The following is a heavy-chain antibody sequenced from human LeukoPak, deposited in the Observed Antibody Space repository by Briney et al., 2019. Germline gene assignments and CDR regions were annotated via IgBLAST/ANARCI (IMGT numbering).Heavy chain of an antibody. CDR3: ARVPRDYGDYGYYFDY. CDR2: ISAYNGNT. Sequence: ASVKVSCKASGYTFTSYGISWVRQAPGQGLEWMGWISAYNGNTNYAQKLQGRVTMTTDTSTSTAYMELRSLRSDDTAVYYCARVPRDYGDYGYYFDYWGQGTLVTVSS. D-gene: IGHD4-17*01. J-gene: IGHJ4*02. CDR1: GYTFTSYG. V-gene: IGHV1-18*01.